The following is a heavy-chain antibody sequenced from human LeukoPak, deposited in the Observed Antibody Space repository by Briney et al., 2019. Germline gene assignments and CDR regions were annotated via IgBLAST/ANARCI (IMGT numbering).Heavy chain of an antibody. J-gene: IGHJ4*02. V-gene: IGHV3-74*03. Sequence: GGSLRLSCAASGFGFSSYDMHWVRQAPGKGLMWVSRINNDGSGTTYADSVKGRFTISRDNAKNTLYLQMNNLRAEDTAVYYCARGRYYFEYWGQGTLVTVSS. CDR3: ARGRYYFEY. CDR1: GFGFSSYD. CDR2: INNDGSGT. D-gene: IGHD3-3*01.